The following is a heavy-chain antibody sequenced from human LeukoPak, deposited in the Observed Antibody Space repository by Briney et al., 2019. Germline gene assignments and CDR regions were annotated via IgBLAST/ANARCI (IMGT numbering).Heavy chain of an antibody. CDR2: IYYGETT. D-gene: IGHD1-26*01. J-gene: IGHJ4*02. Sequence: NPSETLSLTCTVSGASISSSNFYWDWIRQSPGKGLEWIGNIYYGETTSYNPSFKSRVTISVDSSKNQFSMKVNSVAAADTAMYFCVRHYVLHIVGPSYWGQGILVTVSS. V-gene: IGHV4-39*01. CDR3: VRHYVLHIVGPSY. CDR1: GASISSSNFY.